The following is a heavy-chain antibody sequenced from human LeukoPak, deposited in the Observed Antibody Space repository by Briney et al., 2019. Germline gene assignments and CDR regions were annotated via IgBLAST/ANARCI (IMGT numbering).Heavy chain of an antibody. Sequence: SETLSLTCTVSGGSISSGDYYWSWIRQPPGKGLEGIGFIHDSGSTYYNPSLKSRVSISRDMSKNQLSLMLSSVTAADTAVYYCARGFGAGNYYYGWFDPWGQGTLVSVSS. V-gene: IGHV4-30-4*01. CDR3: ARGFGAGNYYYGWFDP. CDR2: IHDSGST. CDR1: GGSISSGDYY. J-gene: IGHJ5*02. D-gene: IGHD3-10*01.